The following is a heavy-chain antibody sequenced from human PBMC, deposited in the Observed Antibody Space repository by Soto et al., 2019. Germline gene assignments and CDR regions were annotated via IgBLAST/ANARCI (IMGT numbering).Heavy chain of an antibody. J-gene: IGHJ5*02. D-gene: IGHD3-9*01. Sequence: SETLSLTCTASGDSVTNYYWTWIRQPPGKGLEWIAYIYSSGSANYNPSLKRRVTTSIATSKNQSSLNLSSMTSADTSVYYCGTGPILAPSEGVPAGIHWFDPWGQGTLVTVSS. CDR1: GDSVTNYY. CDR3: GTGPILAPSEGVPAGIHWFDP. CDR2: IYSSGSA. V-gene: IGHV4-59*02.